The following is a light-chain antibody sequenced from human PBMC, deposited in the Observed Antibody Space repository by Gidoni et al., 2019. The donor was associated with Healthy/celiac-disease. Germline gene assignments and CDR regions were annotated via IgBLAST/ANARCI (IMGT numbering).Light chain of an antibody. J-gene: IGKJ4*01. CDR2: WAS. CDR1: QSVLYSSNNKNY. CDR3: QQYSSTPPT. Sequence: DIVMTQSPDALAGSLGERATINCKSSQSVLYSSNNKNYLAWYQQKPGQPPTLLIYWASTRESGVPDRFSGSGSGTDFTLTISSLQAEDVAVYFCQQYSSTPPTFGGGTKVEIK. V-gene: IGKV4-1*01.